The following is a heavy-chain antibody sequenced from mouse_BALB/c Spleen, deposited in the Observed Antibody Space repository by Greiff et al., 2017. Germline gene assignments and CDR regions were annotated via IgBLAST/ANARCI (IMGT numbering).Heavy chain of an antibody. CDR2: IYPGNSDT. Sequence: VQLQQSGTVLARPGASVKMSCKASGYTFTSYWMHWVKQRPGQGLEWIGGIYPGNSDTSYNQKFKGKAKLTAVTSTSTAYMELSSQTNEDSAVYYGTRDGQLGLLYAMDYWGQGTSVTVSS. CDR1: GYTFTSYW. J-gene: IGHJ4*01. V-gene: IGHV1-5*01. CDR3: TRDGQLGLLYAMDY. D-gene: IGHD3-2*01.